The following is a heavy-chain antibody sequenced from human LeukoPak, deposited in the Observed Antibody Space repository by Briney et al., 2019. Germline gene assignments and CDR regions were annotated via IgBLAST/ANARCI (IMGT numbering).Heavy chain of an antibody. V-gene: IGHV3-7*01. D-gene: IGHD3-3*01. CDR2: IKQDGSGK. Sequence: GGSLRLSCAASGFTFSSYWMSWVRQAPGKGLEWVANIKQDGSGKYYVDSVKGRFTISRDNAKNSLYLQMNSLRAEDTAVYYCARAIKYYDFWSGSKDVWGKGTTVTVSS. CDR3: ARAIKYYDFWSGSKDV. CDR1: GFTFSSYW. J-gene: IGHJ6*04.